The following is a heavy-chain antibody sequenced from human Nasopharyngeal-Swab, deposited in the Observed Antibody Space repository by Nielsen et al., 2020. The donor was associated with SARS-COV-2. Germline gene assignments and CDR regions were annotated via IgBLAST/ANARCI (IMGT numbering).Heavy chain of an antibody. J-gene: IGHJ6*03. D-gene: IGHD2-21*01. CDR1: GFTFSSYA. CDR3: AKDRNIVVVIAFYYMDV. CDR2: ISGSGGST. V-gene: IGHV3-23*01. Sequence: GESLKISCAASGFTFSSYAISWVRQAPGKGLEWVSAISGSGGSTYYAHSVKGRFTISRDNSKNTLYLQMNSLRAEDTAVYYCAKDRNIVVVIAFYYMDVWGKGTTVTVSS.